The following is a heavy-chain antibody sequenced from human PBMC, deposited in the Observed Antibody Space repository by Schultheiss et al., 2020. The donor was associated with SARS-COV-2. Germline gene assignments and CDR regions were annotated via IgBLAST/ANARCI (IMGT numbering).Heavy chain of an antibody. J-gene: IGHJ6*02. V-gene: IGHV4-34*01. CDR2: IYYSGST. D-gene: IGHD2-2*02. CDR1: GGSFSGYY. Sequence: SETLSLTCAVYGGSFSGYYWSWLRQHPGMGLEWIGNIYYSGSTYYNPSLKSLVTISVDTSKNQFSLKLSSVTAADTAVYYCARDEGHCSSTSCYSYYGLDVWGQGTTVTVSS. CDR3: ARDEGHCSSTSCYSYYGLDV.